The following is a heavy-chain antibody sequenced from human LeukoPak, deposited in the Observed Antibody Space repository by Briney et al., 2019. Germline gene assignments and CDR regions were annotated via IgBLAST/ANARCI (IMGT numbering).Heavy chain of an antibody. D-gene: IGHD2-21*01. CDR3: ARELSQIVWGGLDY. CDR2: ISNSGGST. CDR1: GFTFSSYV. V-gene: IGHV3-23*01. J-gene: IGHJ4*02. Sequence: GGSLRLSCAASGFTFSSYVMSWVRQAPGKGLEWVSSISNSGGSTYYADSVKGRFTISRDNSENTVFLQMDSLRVEDTAVYYCARELSQIVWGGLDYGGQGTLVSVSS.